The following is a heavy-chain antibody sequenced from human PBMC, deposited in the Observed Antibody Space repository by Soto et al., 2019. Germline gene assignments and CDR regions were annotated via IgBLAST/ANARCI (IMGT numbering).Heavy chain of an antibody. J-gene: IGHJ4*02. V-gene: IGHV1-18*01. CDR2: ISAYNGNT. CDR3: ARSAVVVVVAAAGAVWDY. CDR1: GYTFTSYG. D-gene: IGHD2-15*01. Sequence: QVQLVQSGAEVKKPGASVKVSCKASGYTFTSYGISWVRQAPGQGLEWMGWISAYNGNTNYAQKLQGRVTMTTDTSTSTAYRGLRSLRSDDTAVYYFARSAVVVVVAAAGAVWDYWCQGTLVTVSS.